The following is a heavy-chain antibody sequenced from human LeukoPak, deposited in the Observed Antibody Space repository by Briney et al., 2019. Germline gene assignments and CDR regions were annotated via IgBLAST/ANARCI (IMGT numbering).Heavy chain of an antibody. J-gene: IGHJ4*02. V-gene: IGHV3-7*04. D-gene: IGHD1-1*01. CDR2: IKQDGSEK. CDR1: GFTFSSYW. Sequence: GGSLRLSCAASGFTFSSYWMNWVRQAPGQGLEWVANIKQDGSEKYYVDSVKGRFTISRDNAKNSLYLQMNSLRAGDTAVYYCARGQNAAFDYWGQGTLVTVSS. CDR3: ARGQNAAFDY.